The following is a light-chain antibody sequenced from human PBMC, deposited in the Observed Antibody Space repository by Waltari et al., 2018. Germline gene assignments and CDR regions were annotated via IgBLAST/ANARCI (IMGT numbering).Light chain of an antibody. CDR2: RSN. J-gene: IGLJ2*01. CDR1: NSNIGSNS. V-gene: IGLV1-44*01. Sequence: QSVVTQPPSASGTPGQRVTISCSGSNSNIGSNSVNWYQHLPGTAPRLLIYRSNERPSRVPDRFSGSKSGTSASLAISGLQSEDEADHYCAAWDDTLSGVVFGGGTKLTVL. CDR3: AAWDDTLSGVV.